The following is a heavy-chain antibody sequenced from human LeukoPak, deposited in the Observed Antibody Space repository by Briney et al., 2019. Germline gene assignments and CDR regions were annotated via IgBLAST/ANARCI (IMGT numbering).Heavy chain of an antibody. J-gene: IGHJ4*02. Sequence: PGGSLRLSCAASGFTLSNYWMHWVRQAPGKGLEWVSVIYSGGNIYYIESVKGRFTISRDTSKNTLYLQMNSPRAEDTAVYFCAGRHCSGGGCYFAGADPFDYWGQGTLVTVSS. CDR1: GFTLSNYW. D-gene: IGHD2-15*01. CDR3: AGRHCSGGGCYFAGADPFDY. V-gene: IGHV3-53*01. CDR2: IYSGGNI.